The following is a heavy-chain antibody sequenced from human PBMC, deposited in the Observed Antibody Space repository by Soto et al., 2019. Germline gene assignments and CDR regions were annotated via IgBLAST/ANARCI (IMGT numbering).Heavy chain of an antibody. CDR1: GGSISSGDYY. CDR3: ARMITGTTALPDY. Sequence: PSETLSLTCTVSGGSISSGDYYWSWIRQPPGEGLEWIGYIYYSGSTYYNPSLKSRVTISVDTSKNQFSLKLSSVTAADTAVYYCARMITGTTALPDYWGQGTLVTVSS. CDR2: IYYSGST. D-gene: IGHD1-7*01. V-gene: IGHV4-30-4*01. J-gene: IGHJ4*02.